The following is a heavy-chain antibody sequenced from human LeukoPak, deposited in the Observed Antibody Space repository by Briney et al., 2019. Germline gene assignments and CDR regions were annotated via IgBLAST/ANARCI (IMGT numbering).Heavy chain of an antibody. CDR2: IYYSGST. D-gene: IGHD2-15*01. CDR1: GGSISDYY. J-gene: IGHJ4*02. CDR3: ARGQRSCSGGSCYGPYFDY. V-gene: IGHV4-59*12. Sequence: PSETPSLTCTVSGGSISDYYWNWIRQPPGKGLEWIGYIYYSGSTNYNPSLKSRVTISVDTSKNQFSLKLSSVTAADTAVYYCARGQRSCSGGSCYGPYFDYWGQGTLVTVSS.